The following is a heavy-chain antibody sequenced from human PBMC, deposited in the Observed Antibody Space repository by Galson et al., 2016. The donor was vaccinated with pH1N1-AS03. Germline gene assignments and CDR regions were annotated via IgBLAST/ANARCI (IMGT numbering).Heavy chain of an antibody. Sequence: GNTNYNPSLYSRVTMSVDTSKNQFSLKLNSVSAADTAVYYCARMRVVAASDTSGYYYFDFWGQGALVTVSS. D-gene: IGHD3-22*01. J-gene: IGHJ4*02. CDR2: GNT. V-gene: IGHV4-4*07. CDR3: ARMRVVAASDTSGYYYFDF.